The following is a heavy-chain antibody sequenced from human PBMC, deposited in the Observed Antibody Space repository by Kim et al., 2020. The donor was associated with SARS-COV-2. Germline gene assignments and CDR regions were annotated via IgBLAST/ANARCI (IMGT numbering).Heavy chain of an antibody. CDR3: AKDSFRGRVIYYFDY. D-gene: IGHD2-21*01. V-gene: IGHV3-23*01. Sequence: GGSLRLSCAASGFTFSSYAMSWVRQAPGKGLEWVSAISGSGGSTYYADSVKGRFTISRDNSKNTLYLQMNSLRAEDTAVYYCAKDSFRGRVIYYFDYWGQGTLVTVSS. J-gene: IGHJ4*02. CDR2: ISGSGGST. CDR1: GFTFSSYA.